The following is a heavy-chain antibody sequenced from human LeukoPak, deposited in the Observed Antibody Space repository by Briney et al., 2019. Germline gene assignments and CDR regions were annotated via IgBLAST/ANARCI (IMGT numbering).Heavy chain of an antibody. Sequence: GSLKVSCVASGFTFTGSAMHWVRQASGKGLEWVGRIRSKINSYATAYAASVKGRFTISRDDSKNTAYLQMNSLKTEDTAVYYCTRRNRDSSGYGVYYYGMDVWGQGTTVTVSS. CDR3: TRRNRDSSGYGVYYYGMDV. J-gene: IGHJ6*02. CDR2: IRSKINSYAT. CDR1: GFTFTGSA. D-gene: IGHD3-22*01. V-gene: IGHV3-73*01.